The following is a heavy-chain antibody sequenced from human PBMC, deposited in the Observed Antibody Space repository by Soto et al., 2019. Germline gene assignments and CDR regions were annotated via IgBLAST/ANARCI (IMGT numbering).Heavy chain of an antibody. CDR2: INHSGST. Sequence: SETLSLTCAVYGGSFSGYYWSWIRQPPGKGLEWIGEINHSGSTNYNPSLKSRVTISVDTSKNQFSLKLSSVTAADTAVYYCARGGWLVIHKQLEFDYWGQGTLVTVSS. J-gene: IGHJ4*02. CDR1: GGSFSGYY. CDR3: ARGGWLVIHKQLEFDY. D-gene: IGHD6-19*01. V-gene: IGHV4-34*01.